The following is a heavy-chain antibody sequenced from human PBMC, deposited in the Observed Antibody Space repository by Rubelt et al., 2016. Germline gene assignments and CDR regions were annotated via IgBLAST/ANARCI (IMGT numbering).Heavy chain of an antibody. CDR1: GGSISSSSYY. J-gene: IGHJ3*02. CDR2: VHYSGST. V-gene: IGHV4-61*05. D-gene: IGHD5-12*01. CDR3: ARTSGYNYDEAFDI. Sequence: QLQLQESGPGLVKPSETLSLTCTVSGGSISSSSYYWSWIRQPPGKGLEWIGYVHYSGSTDYNPSLKSRVTISVDTSKKQFSLKVRSVTAADTAVYYGARTSGYNYDEAFDIWGQGTMVTVSS.